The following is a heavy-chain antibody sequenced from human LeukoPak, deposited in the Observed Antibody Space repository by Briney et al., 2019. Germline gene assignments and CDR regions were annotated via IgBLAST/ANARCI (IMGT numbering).Heavy chain of an antibody. CDR3: ANTAMGSDTISRDAFDI. V-gene: IGHV3-23*01. J-gene: IGHJ3*02. Sequence: GGSLRLSCAASGFTFSSYAMSWVRQAPGKGLEWVSAISGSGGSTYYADSVKGRFTISRDNSKNTLYLQMNSLRAEDTAVYYCANTAMGSDTISRDAFDIWGRGTMVTVSS. D-gene: IGHD5-18*01. CDR2: ISGSGGST. CDR1: GFTFSSYA.